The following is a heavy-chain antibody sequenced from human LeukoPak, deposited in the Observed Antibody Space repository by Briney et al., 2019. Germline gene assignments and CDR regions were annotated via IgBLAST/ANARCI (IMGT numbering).Heavy chain of an antibody. CDR1: GFTVSSFA. CDR3: ARDGEPERNFYWLSYGMYV. J-gene: IGHJ6*02. Sequence: QPGGSLRLSCAASGFTVSSFAMHWVRQAPGKGLEWVAVISYDGSNKYYADSVKGRFTISRDNSKNTLYLQMNSLRAEDTAVYYCARDGEPERNFYWLSYGMYVRGQGTTVTVSS. D-gene: IGHD3-9*01. V-gene: IGHV3-30-3*01. CDR2: ISYDGSNK.